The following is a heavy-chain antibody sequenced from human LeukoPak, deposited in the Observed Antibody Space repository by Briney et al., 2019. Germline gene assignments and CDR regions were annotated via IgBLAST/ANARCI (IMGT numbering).Heavy chain of an antibody. D-gene: IGHD6-13*01. Sequence: ASVKVSCTASGYTFTSYHMHWVRQAPGQGLEWMGIINPSGGSTSYAQKFQGRVTMTRDTSTSTVYMELSSLRSEDTAVYYCAKEAVQQQDFGYWGQGTLVTVSS. V-gene: IGHV1-46*01. J-gene: IGHJ4*02. CDR3: AKEAVQQQDFGY. CDR2: INPSGGST. CDR1: GYTFTSYH.